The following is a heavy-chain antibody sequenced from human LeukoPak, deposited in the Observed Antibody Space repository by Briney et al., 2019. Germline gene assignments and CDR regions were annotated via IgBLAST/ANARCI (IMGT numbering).Heavy chain of an antibody. V-gene: IGHV3-73*01. CDR3: TRHGYSGYDVDY. D-gene: IGHD5-12*01. Sequence: GGSLKLSCAASGFTFSGSAMHWVRQASGKGLEWVGRIRSKANSYATAYAASVKGRLTISRDDSKNTAYLQMNSLKTEDTAVYYCTRHGYSGYDVDYWGQGTLVTVSS. CDR2: IRSKANSYAT. CDR1: GFTFSGSA. J-gene: IGHJ4*02.